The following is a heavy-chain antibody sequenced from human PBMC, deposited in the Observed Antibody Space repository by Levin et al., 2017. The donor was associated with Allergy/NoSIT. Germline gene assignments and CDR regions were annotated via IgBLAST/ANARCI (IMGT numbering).Heavy chain of an antibody. CDR1: GNTFSSYW. Sequence: GESLKISCKVSGNTFSSYWISWVRQMPGEGLEWMGRIDPSDSYTSYSPFFQGHVTISADRSTSSADLQWSSLKASDTAMYYCVISPRGNSVHWGQGTKVTVSS. V-gene: IGHV5-10-1*01. CDR3: VISPRGNSVH. D-gene: IGHD4-23*01. J-gene: IGHJ6*02. CDR2: IDPSDSYT.